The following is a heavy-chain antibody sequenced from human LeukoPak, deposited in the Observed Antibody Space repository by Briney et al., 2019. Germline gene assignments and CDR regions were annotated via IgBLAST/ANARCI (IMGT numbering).Heavy chain of an antibody. CDR2: IRYDGSNK. Sequence: GGSLRLSCAASGFTFSSYGMHWVRQAPGKGLEWVAFIRYDGSNKYYADSVKGRFTISRDNAKNTLYLQMNSLRAEDTAVYYCARGGSVTEPGWFDPWGQGTLVTVSS. CDR3: ARGGSVTEPGWFDP. J-gene: IGHJ5*02. V-gene: IGHV3-30*02. D-gene: IGHD1-14*01. CDR1: GFTFSSYG.